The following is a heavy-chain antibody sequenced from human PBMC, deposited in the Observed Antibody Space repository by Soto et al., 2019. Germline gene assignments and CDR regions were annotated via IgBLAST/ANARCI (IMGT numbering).Heavy chain of an antibody. CDR3: VKDPSRGGWYGFFLH. CDR2: ISNNGGST. D-gene: IGHD6-19*01. V-gene: IGHV3-64D*06. J-gene: IGHJ1*01. Sequence: GGSLRLSCSASGFIFSDYARHWVRLTPGKGLEFVSAISNNGGSTNDAPSVWGRFTITRDNSKNTVYLEMSSLRVEDTAIYYCVKDPSRGGWYGFFLHWGQGTVVTVSS. CDR1: GFIFSDYA.